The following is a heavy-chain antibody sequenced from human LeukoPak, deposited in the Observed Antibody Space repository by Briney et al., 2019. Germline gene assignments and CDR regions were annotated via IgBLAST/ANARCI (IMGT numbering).Heavy chain of an antibody. CDR3: ARQHALGPNIGDYVDY. V-gene: IGHV5-51*01. CDR2: IYPGDSDT. D-gene: IGHD2/OR15-2a*01. CDR1: GYSFTSYW. J-gene: IGHJ4*02. Sequence: GESLKISFKGSGYSFTSYWIGWVRQMPGKGLEWMGIIYPGDSDTRYSPSFQGQVTISADKSISTAYLQWSSLKASDTAMYYCARQHALGPNIGDYVDYWGQGTLVTVSS.